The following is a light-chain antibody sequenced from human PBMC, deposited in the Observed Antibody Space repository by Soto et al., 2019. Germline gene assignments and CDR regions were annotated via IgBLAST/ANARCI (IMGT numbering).Light chain of an antibody. CDR3: HQYANYPQT. J-gene: IGKJ1*01. Sequence: EIVLTQSPGTLSLSPGERATLSCRASQSVPKNYLAWYQQDPGQPPRLLVYDVSLRATGIPDRFSGGGSGTDFTLTISRLEPEDFAVSYCHQYANYPQTFGQGTKIEIK. CDR1: QSVPKNY. V-gene: IGKV3-20*01. CDR2: DVS.